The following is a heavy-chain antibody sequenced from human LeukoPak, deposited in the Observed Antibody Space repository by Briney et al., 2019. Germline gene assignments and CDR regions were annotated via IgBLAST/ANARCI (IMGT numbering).Heavy chain of an antibody. CDR3: AKEDWDNSAWYGRIEY. Sequence: GGSLRLSCAASGFTFSIFGMHWVRQAPGKGLEWVAAISYHGSFQYYTDSVRGRFTISRDNSKNTLFLQMNSLTADDTALYYCAKEDWDNSAWYGRIEYWGQGTPVTVSS. D-gene: IGHD6-19*01. J-gene: IGHJ4*02. CDR2: ISYHGSFQ. CDR1: GFTFSIFG. V-gene: IGHV3-30*18.